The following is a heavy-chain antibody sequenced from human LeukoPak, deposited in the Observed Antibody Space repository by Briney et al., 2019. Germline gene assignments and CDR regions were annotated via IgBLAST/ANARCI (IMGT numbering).Heavy chain of an antibody. D-gene: IGHD3-9*01. CDR1: GGSINSYY. J-gene: IGHJ4*02. V-gene: IGHV4-59*01. CDR2: IYYSGST. CDR3: ARVPGYDILTGYLFDY. Sequence: SETPSLTCTVSGGSINSYYWSWIRQPPGKGLEWIGYIYYSGSTNYNPSLKSRVTISVDTSKNQFPLKLSSVTAADTAVYYCARVPGYDILTGYLFDYWGQGTLVTVSS.